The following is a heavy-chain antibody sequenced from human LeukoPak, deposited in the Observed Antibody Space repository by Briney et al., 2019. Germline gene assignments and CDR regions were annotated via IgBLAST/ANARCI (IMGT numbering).Heavy chain of an antibody. CDR2: IYHSGGT. D-gene: IGHD1-26*01. Sequence: PSQTLSLTCSVSGGSMSSYDWSWIRQSPGKGLEWIGYIYHSGGTYYNSSLKGRVTISEDTCKNQSSLKVRCVPAAQPAVSYRARGSRGASFDYWGQGTLVTVSS. CDR3: ARGSRGASFDY. CDR1: GGSMSSYD. V-gene: IGHV4-59*01. J-gene: IGHJ4*02.